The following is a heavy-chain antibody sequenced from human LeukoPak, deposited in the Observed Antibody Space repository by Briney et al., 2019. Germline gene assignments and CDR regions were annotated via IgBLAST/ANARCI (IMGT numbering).Heavy chain of an antibody. D-gene: IGHD6-13*01. J-gene: IGHJ6*03. V-gene: IGHV3-7*01. Sequence: PGGSLRLSCAASGFTFSSYAMSWVRQAPGKGLEWVANIKQDGSEKYYVDSVKGRFTISRDNAKNSLYLQMNSLRAEDTAVYYCARDLRSGYSSILLYYYMGVWGKGTTVTVSS. CDR2: IKQDGSEK. CDR1: GFTFSSYA. CDR3: ARDLRSGYSSILLYYYMGV.